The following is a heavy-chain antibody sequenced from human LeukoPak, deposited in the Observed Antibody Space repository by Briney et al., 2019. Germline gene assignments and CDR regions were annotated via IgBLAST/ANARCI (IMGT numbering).Heavy chain of an antibody. CDR2: IYYSGST. Sequence: SETLSLTCNVSGGSISSSSYYWGWIRQPPGKGLEWIGYIYYSGSTNYNPSLKSRVTISVDTSKNQFSLKLSSVTAADTAVYYCARHHNVNYYDSSGPHSFDYWGQGTLVTVSS. D-gene: IGHD3-22*01. V-gene: IGHV4-61*05. CDR3: ARHHNVNYYDSSGPHSFDY. CDR1: GGSISSSSYY. J-gene: IGHJ4*02.